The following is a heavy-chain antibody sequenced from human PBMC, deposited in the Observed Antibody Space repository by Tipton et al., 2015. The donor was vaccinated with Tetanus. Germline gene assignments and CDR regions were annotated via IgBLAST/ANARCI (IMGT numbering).Heavy chain of an antibody. J-gene: IGHJ4*02. CDR1: SGSISTFY. CDR2: IFHTGTT. D-gene: IGHD4-17*01. Sequence: TLSLTCTVSSGSISTFYWNWIRQPPGKGLEWIGHIFHTGTTNYNPSLKSRVSMSVDTSKNQFSLKVTSVTAADSALYLCARTLYGDYRIDHWGQGTLVTVSP. V-gene: IGHV4-59*01. CDR3: ARTLYGDYRIDH.